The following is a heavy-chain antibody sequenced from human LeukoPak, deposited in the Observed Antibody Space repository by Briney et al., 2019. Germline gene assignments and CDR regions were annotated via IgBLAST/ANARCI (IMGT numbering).Heavy chain of an antibody. CDR2: INHSGST. D-gene: IGHD3-22*01. CDR1: GGSFSGYY. Sequence: SETLSLTCAVYGGSFSGYYWSWIRQPPGKGLEWIGEINHSGSTNYNPSLKRRVTISVDTSKNQFSLKLSSVTAADTAVYYCARDLVTYYYDRVHDAFDIWGQGTMVTVSS. J-gene: IGHJ3*02. V-gene: IGHV4-34*01. CDR3: ARDLVTYYYDRVHDAFDI.